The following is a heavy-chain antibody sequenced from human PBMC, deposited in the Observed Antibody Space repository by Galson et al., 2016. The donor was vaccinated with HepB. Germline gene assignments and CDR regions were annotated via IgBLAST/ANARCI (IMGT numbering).Heavy chain of an antibody. J-gene: IGHJ2*01. D-gene: IGHD4-17*01. CDR3: ARLRRTWYFGI. CDR2: ICSGSSPYI. V-gene: IGHV3-21*01. CDR1: GFTFSNFC. Sequence: SLRLSCAASGFTFSNFCVNWVRQAPGKGLEWVSSICSGSSPYIYYAKSVKGRFTISRDDFKNSLYLQMNSLRAEDTGVYYCARLRRTWYFGIWGRGTLVTVSS.